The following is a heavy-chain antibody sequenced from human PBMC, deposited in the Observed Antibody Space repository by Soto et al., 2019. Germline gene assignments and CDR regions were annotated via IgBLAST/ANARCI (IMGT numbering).Heavy chain of an antibody. CDR3: ARSGSKYGADAFVT. CDR2: IYYIGTT. Sequence: WTWIRQPPGKGLEWIGHIYYIGTTHYSPSLKSRVTISSDTSKNQFSLRLPSVTAADTAVYYCARSGSKYGADAFVTWGQGTVVTVSS. D-gene: IGHD5-18*01. V-gene: IGHV4-59*01. J-gene: IGHJ3*02.